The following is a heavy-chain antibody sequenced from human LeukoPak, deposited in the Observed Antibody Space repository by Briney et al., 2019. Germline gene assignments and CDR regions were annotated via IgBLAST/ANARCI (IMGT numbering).Heavy chain of an antibody. J-gene: IGHJ4*02. CDR3: ARDHSSGWYVRGYFDY. CDR2: ISGSGGST. D-gene: IGHD6-19*01. V-gene: IGHV3-23*01. CDR1: GFTFSSYA. Sequence: GGSLRLSCAASGFTFSSYAMSWVRQAPGKGLEWVSAISGSGGSTYYADSVKGRFTISRDNSKNTLYLQMNSLRAEDTAVYYCARDHSSGWYVRGYFDYWGQGTLVTVSS.